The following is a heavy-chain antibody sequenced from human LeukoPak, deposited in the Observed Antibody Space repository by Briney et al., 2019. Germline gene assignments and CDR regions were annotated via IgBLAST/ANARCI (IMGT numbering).Heavy chain of an antibody. D-gene: IGHD2-15*01. CDR2: ISSSSSYI. CDR3: ARVGVVVAATGNLWFDP. CDR1: GFTFSSYS. J-gene: IGHJ5*02. Sequence: GGSLRLSCAASGFTFSSYSMNWVRQAPGKGLEWVSSISSSSSYIYYADSVKGRFTISRDNAKNSLYLQMNSLRAEDTAVYYCARVGVVVAATGNLWFDPWGQGTLVTVSS. V-gene: IGHV3-21*01.